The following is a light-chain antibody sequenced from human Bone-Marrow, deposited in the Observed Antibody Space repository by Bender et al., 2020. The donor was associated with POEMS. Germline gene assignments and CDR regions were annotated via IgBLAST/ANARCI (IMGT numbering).Light chain of an antibody. CDR2: GVR. Sequence: QSALTQPASVSGSPGQSITVSCIGTSSDVGGYKHVSWYQHHPGKAPKLILYGVRNRPSGVSPRFSGSKSGNTASLTVSGLQAKDEADYYCSSYAGSNILFGGGTKLTVL. J-gene: IGLJ2*01. CDR1: SSDVGGYKH. CDR3: SSYAGSNIL. V-gene: IGLV2-14*01.